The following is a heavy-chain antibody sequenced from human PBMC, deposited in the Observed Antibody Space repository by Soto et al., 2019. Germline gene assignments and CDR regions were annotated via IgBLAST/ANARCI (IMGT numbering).Heavy chain of an antibody. Sequence: LSLTCAVSGGSISSGGFSWSWIRQPPGKGLEWIGYIYHSGSTYYNPSLESRVSISVDRSKDQFSLKLSSVTAADTAVYYCARGSTDYYYDTTGYFGSGYYFYGMDVWGQGTTVTVSS. CDR2: IYHSGST. V-gene: IGHV4-30-2*01. CDR3: ARGSTDYYYDTTGYFGSGYYFYGMDV. D-gene: IGHD3-22*01. CDR1: GGSISSGGFS. J-gene: IGHJ6*02.